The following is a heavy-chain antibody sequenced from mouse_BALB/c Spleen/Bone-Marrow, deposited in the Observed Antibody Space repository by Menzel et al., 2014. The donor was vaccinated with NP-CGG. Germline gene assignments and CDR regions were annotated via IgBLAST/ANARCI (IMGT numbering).Heavy chain of an antibody. CDR2: IDPSDSYT. CDR3: ARGGDNYAWFPY. Sequence: VQRVESGAEFVKPGASVKLSCKASGYTFTTYWMHWVKQRPGQGLEWIGQIDPSDSYTNYSQKFKGKATLTVDKSSSTAYMQLSSLSSEDSAVYYCARGGDNYAWFPYWGQGTLVTGSA. J-gene: IGHJ3*01. V-gene: IGHV1-69*02. D-gene: IGHD1-3*01. CDR1: GYTFTTYW.